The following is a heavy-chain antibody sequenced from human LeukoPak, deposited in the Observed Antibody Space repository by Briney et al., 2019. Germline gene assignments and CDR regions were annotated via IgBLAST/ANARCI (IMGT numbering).Heavy chain of an antibody. Sequence: SVKVSCKASGGTFSSYAISWVRQAPGQGLEWMGGIIPIFGTANYAQKFQGRVTITADESTSTAYMELSSLRSEDTAVYYCARQAQLEPRPFQFDPWGQGTLVTVSS. D-gene: IGHD1-1*01. J-gene: IGHJ5*02. CDR1: GGTFSSYA. CDR2: IIPIFGTA. CDR3: ARQAQLEPRPFQFDP. V-gene: IGHV1-69*01.